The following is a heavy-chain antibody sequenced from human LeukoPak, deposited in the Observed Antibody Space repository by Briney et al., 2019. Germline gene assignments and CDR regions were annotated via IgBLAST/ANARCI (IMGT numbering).Heavy chain of an antibody. Sequence: ETLSLTCTVSGGSISSSYYYWGWIRQPPGKGLEWVSSISSSSSDIYYADSVKGRFTISRDNAKNSLYLQMNSLRAEDTAVYYCARDHGFEFDYWGQGTLVTVSS. D-gene: IGHD3-3*01. CDR2: ISSSSSDI. V-gene: IGHV3-21*01. CDR3: ARDHGFEFDY. J-gene: IGHJ4*02. CDR1: GGSISSSYYY.